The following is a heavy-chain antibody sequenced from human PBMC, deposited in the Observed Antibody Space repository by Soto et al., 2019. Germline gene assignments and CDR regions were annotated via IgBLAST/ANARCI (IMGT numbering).Heavy chain of an antibody. CDR2: IIPILGIA. CDR3: ARGTGEYQPRGGS. J-gene: IGHJ5*02. CDR1: GGTFSSYT. D-gene: IGHD2-2*01. Sequence: QVQLVQSGAEVKKPGSSVKVSCKASGGTFSSYTISWVRQAPGQGLEWMGRIIPILGIANYAQKFQGRVTITADTSTRTAYMELSSLRYEDTAVYYCARGTGEYQPRGGSWGPGTLVTVSS. V-gene: IGHV1-69*02.